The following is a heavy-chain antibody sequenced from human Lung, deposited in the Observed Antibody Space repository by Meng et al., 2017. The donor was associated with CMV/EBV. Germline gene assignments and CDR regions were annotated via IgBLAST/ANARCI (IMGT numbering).Heavy chain of an antibody. CDR2: IYHSGST. D-gene: IGHD6-19*01. V-gene: IGHV4-4*02. CDR3: ASFPPPGKQWLVTDY. J-gene: IGHJ4*02. CDR1: GGPISISNW. Sequence: QVQLQGPGPGLVKPSGTLSLTCAVSGGPISISNWWSWVRQPPGKGLEWIGEIYHSGSTNYNPSLKSRVTISVDKSKNQFSLKLSSVTAADTAVYYCASFPPPGKQWLVTDYWGQGTLVTVSS.